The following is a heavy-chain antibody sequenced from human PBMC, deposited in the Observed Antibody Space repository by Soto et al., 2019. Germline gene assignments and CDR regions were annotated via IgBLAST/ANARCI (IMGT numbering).Heavy chain of an antibody. Sequence: SETLSLTCSVSGGSINSSRYYWGWIRQAPGKGLEWIGYIYHSGSTNYNPSLKSRVTISVDTSKNQFSLKLSSVTAADTAVYYCARARYRDHILTGYFEDTHFDYWGQGTLITVPQ. CDR1: GGSINSSRYY. CDR2: IYHSGST. V-gene: IGHV4-39*07. J-gene: IGHJ4*02. CDR3: ARARYRDHILTGYFEDTHFDY. D-gene: IGHD3-9*01.